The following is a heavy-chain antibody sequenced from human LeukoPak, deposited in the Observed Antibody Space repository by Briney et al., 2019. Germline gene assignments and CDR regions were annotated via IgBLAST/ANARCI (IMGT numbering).Heavy chain of an antibody. CDR3: VRDEVPKSVSVTSDY. V-gene: IGHV3-30-3*01. J-gene: IGHJ4*02. CDR2: ISYDGSNK. CDR1: RFTFSSYS. D-gene: IGHD3-10*01. Sequence: PGGSLRLSCAASRFTFSSYSMHWVRQAPGKGLEWVAFISYDGSNKYYADSVKGRSTISRDNSKNTLYLQIDSPRAEDTAVYDCVRDEVPKSVSVTSDYWGQGNLVTASS.